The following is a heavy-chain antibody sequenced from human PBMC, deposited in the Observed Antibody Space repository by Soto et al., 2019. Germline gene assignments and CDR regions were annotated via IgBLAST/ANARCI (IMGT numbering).Heavy chain of an antibody. V-gene: IGHV3-11*06. D-gene: IGHD3-3*01. J-gene: IGHJ4*02. Sequence: GGSLRLSCAASGFTFSDYFITWIRQAPGKGLEWISYINNDGTYRKYADSVKGRFTVSRDNAKNSVFLQMNSLRPEDTAVYYCGKGDTIFGVVDDWGPGTLVTVSS. CDR3: GKGDTIFGVVDD. CDR2: INNDGTYR. CDR1: GFTFSDYF.